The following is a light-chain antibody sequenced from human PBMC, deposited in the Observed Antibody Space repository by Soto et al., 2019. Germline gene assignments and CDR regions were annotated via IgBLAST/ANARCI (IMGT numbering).Light chain of an antibody. Sequence: EIQMSRETAKLPAAVGEREKITCRASQSISSWLAWYQQKPGKAPKLLIYAASTLQSGVPSRFSGSGSGTAFTLTISSLQPEDFATYYCQQSYSTPRTCGQGTKVDIK. CDR3: QQSYSTPRT. CDR1: QSISSW. J-gene: IGKJ1*01. V-gene: IGKV1-39*01. CDR2: AAS.